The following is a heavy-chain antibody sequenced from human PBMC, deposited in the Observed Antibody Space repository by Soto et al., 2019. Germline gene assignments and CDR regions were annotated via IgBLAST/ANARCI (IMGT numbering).Heavy chain of an antibody. CDR3: ARGHRYCSGGSCKGYYYYYGTDV. CDR2: INSDGSST. D-gene: IGHD2-15*01. J-gene: IGHJ6*02. V-gene: IGHV3-74*01. CDR1: GFTFSSYW. Sequence: EVQLVESGGGLVQPGGSLRLSCAASGFTFSSYWMHWVRQAPGKGLVWVSRINSDGSSTSYADSVKGRFTISRDNAKNTLYLQMNSLRAEDTAVYYCARGHRYCSGGSCKGYYYYYGTDVWGQGTTVTVSS.